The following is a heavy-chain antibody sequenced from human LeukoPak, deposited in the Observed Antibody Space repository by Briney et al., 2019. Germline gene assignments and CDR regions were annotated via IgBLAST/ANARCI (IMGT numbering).Heavy chain of an antibody. CDR1: GFIFSSYA. D-gene: IGHD1-20*01. V-gene: IGHV3-15*01. J-gene: IGHJ4*02. CDR3: STLTSRGLSDS. CDR2: IKSKADGETI. Sequence: GGSLRLSCAASGFIFSSYAMSWVRQAPGKGLEWVGRIKSKADGETIDYAAPVKGRFTFSRDDSKNMLYLQMNSLKSEDTAVYYCSTLTSRGLSDSWGQGTLVTVSS.